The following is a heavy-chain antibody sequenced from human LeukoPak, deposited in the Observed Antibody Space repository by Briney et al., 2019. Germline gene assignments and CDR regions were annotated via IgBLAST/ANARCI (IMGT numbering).Heavy chain of an antibody. D-gene: IGHD4-17*01. CDR3: ARAGDYLDY. Sequence: SENLSLTCTVSGGYISSYYWSWIRQPPGKGLEWIGYIYYSGSNHYNPSLKSRVNISVDTSKNQFSLKLSSVTAADTAVYYCARAGDYLDYWGQGTLVTVSS. V-gene: IGHV4-59*01. CDR1: GGYISSYY. CDR2: IYYSGSN. J-gene: IGHJ4*02.